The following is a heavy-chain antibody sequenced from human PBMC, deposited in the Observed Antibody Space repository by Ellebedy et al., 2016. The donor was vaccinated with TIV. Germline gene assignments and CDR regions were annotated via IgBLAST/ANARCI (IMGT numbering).Heavy chain of an antibody. Sequence: SETLSLXCTVSGGSFSSYYWSWIRQSAGKGLEWIGRIFMGGSTTYNPSLKNRVTMSADASTTQLSLSLSSVTAADTAVYFCARLRQSRDRSHWYFDLWGRGTLVTVSS. D-gene: IGHD1-14*01. CDR3: ARLRQSRDRSHWYFDL. CDR1: GGSFSSYY. V-gene: IGHV4-4*07. CDR2: IFMGGST. J-gene: IGHJ2*01.